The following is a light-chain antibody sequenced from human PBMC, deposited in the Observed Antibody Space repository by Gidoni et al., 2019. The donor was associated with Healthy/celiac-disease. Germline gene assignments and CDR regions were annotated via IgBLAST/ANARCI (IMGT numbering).Light chain of an antibody. J-gene: IGKJ5*01. CDR1: KSVSSSY. Sequence: IVLTQSPATLSLSPGARATLSCGASKSVSSSYLAWYQQKPGLAPRLLIYDASSRATGIPDRFSGSGSGTDFTLTISRLEPEDFAVYYCQQYGSSPITFGQGTRLEIK. CDR2: DAS. CDR3: QQYGSSPIT. V-gene: IGKV3D-20*01.